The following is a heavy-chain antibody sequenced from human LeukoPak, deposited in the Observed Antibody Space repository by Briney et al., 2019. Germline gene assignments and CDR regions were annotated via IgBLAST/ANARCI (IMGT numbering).Heavy chain of an antibody. D-gene: IGHD3-22*01. Sequence: GGSLRLSCVASGFTFSSFAMTWVRQAPGKGLEWVSVISGSGDSIYYADSVKGRFTISRDNAKNSLYLQMNSLRAEDTALYYCAKGGYYYDSSGYHWGQGTLVTVSS. V-gene: IGHV3-23*01. CDR2: ISGSGDSI. CDR1: GFTFSSFA. CDR3: AKGGYYYDSSGYH. J-gene: IGHJ5*02.